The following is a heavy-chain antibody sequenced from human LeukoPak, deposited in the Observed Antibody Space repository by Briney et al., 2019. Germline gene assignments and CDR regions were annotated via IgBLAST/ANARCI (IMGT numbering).Heavy chain of an antibody. CDR1: GFTVSSNY. J-gene: IGHJ3*02. D-gene: IGHD2-21*02. CDR2: IYSGGST. V-gene: IGHV3-53*01. CDR3: ARSMVTSYAFDI. Sequence: GGSLRLSCAASGFTVSSNYMSWVRQAPGKGLEWVSVIYSGGSTYYADSVKGRSTISRDNSKNTLYLQMNSLRAQDTAVYYCARSMVTSYAFDIWGQGTMVTVSS.